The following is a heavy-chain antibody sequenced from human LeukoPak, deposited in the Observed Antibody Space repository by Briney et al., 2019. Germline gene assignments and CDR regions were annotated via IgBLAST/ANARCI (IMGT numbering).Heavy chain of an antibody. CDR3: ARLRFGELGDWFDP. V-gene: IGHV3-23*01. D-gene: IGHD3-10*01. Sequence: GGSLRLSCAASGFTFSSYAMSWVRQAPGKGLEWVSAISGSGGSTYYADSVKGRFTISRDNSKSTLYLQMNSLRAEDTAVYYCARLRFGELGDWFDPWGQGTLVTVSS. CDR2: ISGSGGST. CDR1: GFTFSSYA. J-gene: IGHJ5*02.